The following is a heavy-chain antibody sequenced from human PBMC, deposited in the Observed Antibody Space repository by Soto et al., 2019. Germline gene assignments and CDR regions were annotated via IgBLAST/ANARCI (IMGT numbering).Heavy chain of an antibody. CDR2: ISPDSGNA. D-gene: IGHD2-21*02. CDR1: GYTFTDYD. Sequence: QVQVVQSRTEVKKPGASVKVSCKTSGYTFTDYDINWVRQTTGQGLEWMGWISPDSGNAGYAQQFQGRVTMTSNTSTSTAYMELRSLRSEDTAMYYCEVTTGYWGQGTMVTVSS. J-gene: IGHJ4*02. CDR3: EVTTGY. V-gene: IGHV1-8*01.